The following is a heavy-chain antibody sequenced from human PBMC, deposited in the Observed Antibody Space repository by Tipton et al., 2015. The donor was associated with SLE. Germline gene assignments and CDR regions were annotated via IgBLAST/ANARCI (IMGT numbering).Heavy chain of an antibody. CDR1: GFTFSSYS. D-gene: IGHD3-10*01. V-gene: IGHV3-21*01. CDR2: ISSSSSYI. CDR3: ARDGGSGDWYFDL. Sequence: QLVQSGGGLVKPGGSLRLSCAASGFTFSSYSMNWVRQAPGKGLEWISSISSSSSYIYYADSVKGRFTISRDNAKNSLYLQMNSLRAEDTAVYYCARDGGSGDWYFDLWGRGTLVTVSS. J-gene: IGHJ2*01.